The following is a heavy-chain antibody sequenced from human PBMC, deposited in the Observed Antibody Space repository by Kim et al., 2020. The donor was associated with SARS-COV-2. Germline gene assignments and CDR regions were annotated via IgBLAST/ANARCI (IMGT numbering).Heavy chain of an antibody. D-gene: IGHD3-10*01. Sequence: TNYAQKLQGRVTMTTDTSTSTAYMELRSLRSDDTAVYYCARTEGSRSYYLWGQGTMVTVSS. J-gene: IGHJ3*01. CDR2: T. CDR3: ARTEGSRSYYL. V-gene: IGHV1-18*01.